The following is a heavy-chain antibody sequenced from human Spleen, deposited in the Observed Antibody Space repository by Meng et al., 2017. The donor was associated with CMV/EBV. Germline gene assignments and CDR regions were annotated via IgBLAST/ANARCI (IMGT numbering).Heavy chain of an antibody. J-gene: IGHJ5*01. CDR1: TFTSYG. Sequence: TFTSYGISWVRQAPGQGLEWMEWISAYNGNANYSQKFQGRVTMTTDTSTSTAYLELRGLRSDDTAVYYCARGYCTETTCYKVKGWFDSWGQGTLVTVSS. CDR2: ISAYNGNA. V-gene: IGHV1-18*01. CDR3: ARGYCTETTCYKVKGWFDS. D-gene: IGHD2-2*02.